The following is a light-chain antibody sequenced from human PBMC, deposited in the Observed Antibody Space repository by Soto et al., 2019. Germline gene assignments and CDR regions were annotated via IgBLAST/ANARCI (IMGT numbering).Light chain of an antibody. CDR3: QQYNSSPWT. CDR2: GAS. Sequence: EIVLTQSPGTLSLSPGERAALSCRTSQTVTSGYFAWYQQKPGQAPRLLIYGASSRATGIPDRFSGSGSGPDFTLTISRLEPEDFAVYYCQQYNSSPWTFGQGTKVEIK. V-gene: IGKV3-20*01. J-gene: IGKJ1*01. CDR1: QTVTSGY.